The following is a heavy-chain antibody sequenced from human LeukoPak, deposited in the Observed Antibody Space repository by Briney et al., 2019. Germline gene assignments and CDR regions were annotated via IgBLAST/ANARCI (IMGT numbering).Heavy chain of an antibody. J-gene: IGHJ3*02. CDR3: ARDSVAVTSAFDI. Sequence: GGSLRLSCAASGFTFNNFIMNWVRQAPGKGLEWVSSISSSSSYIYYADSVKGRFTISRDNAKNSLYLQVDSLRAEDTAVYYCARDSVAVTSAFDIWGQGTMVTVSS. V-gene: IGHV3-21*01. CDR1: GFTFNNFI. CDR2: ISSSSSYI. D-gene: IGHD2-15*01.